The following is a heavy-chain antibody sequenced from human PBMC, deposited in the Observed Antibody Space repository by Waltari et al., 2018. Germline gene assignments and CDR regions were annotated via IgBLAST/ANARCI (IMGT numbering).Heavy chain of an antibody. CDR3: AKFAGGGYIFRSDAFDI. CDR1: GFTFNTYA. D-gene: IGHD1-26*01. J-gene: IGHJ3*02. V-gene: IGHV3-30*18. CDR2: ILYDGSNK. Sequence: QVQLVESGGGVVQPGTSLRLSCVASGFTFNTYAMHWVRQVPGKGLEWVAVILYDGSNKNYAGSVKGRFTISRDNSKSTLYLEMNRLRPEDTAVYFCAKFAGGGYIFRSDAFDIWGQGTMVTVSP.